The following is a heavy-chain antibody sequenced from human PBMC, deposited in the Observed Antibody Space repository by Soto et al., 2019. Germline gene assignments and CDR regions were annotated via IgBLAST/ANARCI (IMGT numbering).Heavy chain of an antibody. J-gene: IGHJ4*02. Sequence: QVQLVESGGGVVQPGRSLRLSCVASGFTFSTYGMHWVRQAPGKGLEWVAVISYDGSNKYCADSVKGRFTISRDNSKNTLFLQMNSLTAEDTAVYYCAKELGRYCSGGGCYYFDYWGQGTLVTVSS. D-gene: IGHD2-15*01. CDR3: AKELGRYCSGGGCYYFDY. CDR1: GFTFSTYG. V-gene: IGHV3-30*18. CDR2: ISYDGSNK.